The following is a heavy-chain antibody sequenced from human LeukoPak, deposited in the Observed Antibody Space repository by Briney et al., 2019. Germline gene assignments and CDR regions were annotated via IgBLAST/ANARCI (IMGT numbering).Heavy chain of an antibody. V-gene: IGHV1-24*01. D-gene: IGHD6-19*01. Sequence: GASAKVSCKVSGYTLTELSMHWVRQAPGKGLEWMGGFDPEDGETIYAQKFQGRVTMTEDTSTDTAYMELSSLRSEDTAVYYCATLPAYSSGWSHWGQGTLVTVSS. J-gene: IGHJ4*02. CDR1: GYTLTELS. CDR2: FDPEDGET. CDR3: ATLPAYSSGWSH.